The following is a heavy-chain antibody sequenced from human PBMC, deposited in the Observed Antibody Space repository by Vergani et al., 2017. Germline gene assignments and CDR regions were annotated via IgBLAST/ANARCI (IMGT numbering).Heavy chain of an antibody. D-gene: IGHD2-8*01. Sequence: QVQLQESGPGLVKSSETLSLTCSVSFDSIRNLHCNWIRQPSGKGLEWIGSSHYSENTNYNPSLKTRVTISVDTSKNQFSLTLTSVTAAYKSVYYCASYTNSGQRADRWGQGILVTVTS. CDR2: SHYSENT. CDR1: FDSIRNLH. V-gene: IGHV4-59*11. J-gene: IGHJ5*02. CDR3: ASYTNSGQRADR.